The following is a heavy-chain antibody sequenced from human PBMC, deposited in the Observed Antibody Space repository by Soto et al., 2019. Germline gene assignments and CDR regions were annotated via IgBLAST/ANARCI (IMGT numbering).Heavy chain of an antibody. CDR2: ITINGNT. J-gene: IGHJ1*01. Sequence: PSETLSLTCRFSCAYISDFSWSWIRQPAGKGLEWIGRITINGNTQKNPSFKSRVTMSIDTSRNHFSLNLQSATAADTALYYCARETGENWTYEAHWGPGTLVTVSS. V-gene: IGHV4-4*07. CDR3: ARETGENWTYEAH. CDR1: CAYISDFS. D-gene: IGHD1-7*01.